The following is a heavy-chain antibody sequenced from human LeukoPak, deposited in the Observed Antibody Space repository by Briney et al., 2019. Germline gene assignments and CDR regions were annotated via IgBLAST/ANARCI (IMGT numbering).Heavy chain of an antibody. J-gene: IGHJ4*02. Sequence: SETLSLTCTVSGYSISSGYYWGWIRQPPGKRLEWIGSIYHSGSTYYNPSLKSRVTISVDTSKNQFSLKLSSLTAADTAVYYCARDSSSFDYWGQGTLVTVSA. V-gene: IGHV4-38-2*02. D-gene: IGHD6-6*01. CDR3: ARDSSSFDY. CDR1: GYSISSGYY. CDR2: IYHSGST.